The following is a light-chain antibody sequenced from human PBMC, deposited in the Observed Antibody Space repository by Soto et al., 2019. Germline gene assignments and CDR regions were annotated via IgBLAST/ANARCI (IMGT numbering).Light chain of an antibody. CDR2: EVS. CDR1: SSDIGTYNY. V-gene: IGLV2-14*01. Sequence: QSVLTQPASVSGSPGQSITISCTGTSSDIGTYNYVSWYQQHPGKVPKLMLYEVSNRPSGVSNRFSGSKSGNTASLAISGLQAEDEADYYCSSYTTSSTQVFGGGTQLTVL. J-gene: IGLJ3*02. CDR3: SSYTTSSTQV.